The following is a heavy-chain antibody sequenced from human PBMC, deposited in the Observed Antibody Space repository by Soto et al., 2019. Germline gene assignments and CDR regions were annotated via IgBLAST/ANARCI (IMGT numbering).Heavy chain of an antibody. Sequence: PGGSLRLSCAASGFTFGNYAMSWGRQAPGKGLDWVSAINDNGGSTYYADSVKGRFTISRDYSKNTLYLQMDSLRAEDTAVYYCAKVTSRDRAYSYGTSEYWGQGTLVTVS. CDR2: INDNGGST. V-gene: IGHV3-23*01. D-gene: IGHD5-18*01. CDR3: AKVTSRDRAYSYGTSEY. CDR1: GFTFGNYA. J-gene: IGHJ4*02.